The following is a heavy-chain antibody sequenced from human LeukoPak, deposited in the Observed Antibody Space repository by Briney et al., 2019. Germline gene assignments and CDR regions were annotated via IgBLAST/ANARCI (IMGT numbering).Heavy chain of an antibody. CDR2: ISSSSSTI. V-gene: IGHV3-48*01. CDR3: ASSLNVRNYFDY. J-gene: IGHJ4*02. D-gene: IGHD4-17*01. Sequence: GGSLRLSCAASGFTVSSSYMTWVRQAPGKGLEWVSYISSSSSTIYYADSVKGRFTISRDNSKNTLYLQMNSLRAEDTAVYYCASSLNVRNYFDYWGQGTLVTVSS. CDR1: GFTVSSSY.